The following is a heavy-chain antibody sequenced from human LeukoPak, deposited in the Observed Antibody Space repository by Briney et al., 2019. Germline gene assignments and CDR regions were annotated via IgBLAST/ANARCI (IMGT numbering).Heavy chain of an antibody. CDR2: FDPEDGET. J-gene: IGHJ4*02. Sequence: ASVKVSCKVSGYTLTELSMHWVRQAPGKGLEWMGGFDPEDGETIYAQKFQGRVTMTEDTSTDTAYMELSSLRSEDTAVYYCVTFSKSSSWFLDYWGQGTLVTVSS. D-gene: IGHD6-13*01. CDR3: VTFSKSSSWFLDY. V-gene: IGHV1-24*01. CDR1: GYTLTELS.